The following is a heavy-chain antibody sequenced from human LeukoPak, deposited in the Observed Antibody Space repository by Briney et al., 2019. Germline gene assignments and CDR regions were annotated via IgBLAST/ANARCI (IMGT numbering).Heavy chain of an antibody. D-gene: IGHD4-11*01. CDR2: ISADNGNT. CDR1: GYTLSNHA. V-gene: IGHV1-18*04. Sequence: VASVKVSCKGSGYTLSNHAFSWVRQAPGQGLEWMGWISADNGNTNHAQKFQGRVSLTTDTSTSTAYMELRSLRSDDTAVYYCARDRYSNYQPYYYYGMDVWGQGTTVTVSS. CDR3: ARDRYSNYQPYYYYGMDV. J-gene: IGHJ6*02.